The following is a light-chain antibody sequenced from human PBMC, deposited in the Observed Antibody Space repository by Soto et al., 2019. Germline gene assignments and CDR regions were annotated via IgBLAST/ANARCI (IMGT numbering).Light chain of an antibody. V-gene: IGLV1-44*01. Sequence: QSVLTQSPSASGTPGQRVTISCSGSSSNIGSNIVNWYQLLPGTAPKLLIYNNNQRPSGVPDRFSGSKSGTSASLAISGLQSEDEAGYYCAAWDDSLTGLVFGGGTKLTVL. CDR1: SSNIGSNI. J-gene: IGLJ2*01. CDR3: AAWDDSLTGLV. CDR2: NNN.